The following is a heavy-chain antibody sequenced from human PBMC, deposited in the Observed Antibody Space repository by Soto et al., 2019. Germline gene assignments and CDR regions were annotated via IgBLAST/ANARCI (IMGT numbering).Heavy chain of an antibody. CDR3: ARESSSWYYGVWFDP. CDR1: GYTFTSYY. CDR2: INPSGGST. D-gene: IGHD6-13*01. J-gene: IGHJ5*02. V-gene: IGHV1-46*01. Sequence: ASVKVSCKASGYTFTSYYMHWVRQAPGQGLEWMGIINPSGGSTSYAQKFQGRVTMTRDTSTSTVYMELSSLRSEDTAVYYCARESSSWYYGVWFDPWGQGTLVTVSS.